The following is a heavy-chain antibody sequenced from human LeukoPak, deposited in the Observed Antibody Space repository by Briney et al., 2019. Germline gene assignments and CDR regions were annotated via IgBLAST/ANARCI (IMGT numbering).Heavy chain of an antibody. CDR3: ARVAGGNSGIDY. CDR2: IYYSGST. J-gene: IGHJ4*02. CDR1: GGSISSYY. V-gene: IGHV4-59*01. Sequence: PSETLSLTCTVPGGSISSYYWSWIRQPPGKGLEWIGYIYYSGSTNYNPSLKSRVTISVDTSKNQFSLKLSSVTAADTAVYYCARVAGGNSGIDYWGQGTLVTVSS. D-gene: IGHD4-23*01.